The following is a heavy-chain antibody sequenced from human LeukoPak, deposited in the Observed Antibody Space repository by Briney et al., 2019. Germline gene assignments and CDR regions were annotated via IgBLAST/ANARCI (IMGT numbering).Heavy chain of an antibody. Sequence: GGSLRLSCVASGFTFNNYAMSWVRQAPGRGLEWVSAISGSGGSTYHEESVKGRFIISRDNSKNTLYLQMNSLRAEDTAVYYCAKSPEGVRNYWGQGTLVTVSS. CDR3: AKSPEGVRNY. CDR1: GFTFNNYA. CDR2: ISGSGGST. J-gene: IGHJ4*02. V-gene: IGHV3-23*01. D-gene: IGHD2-2*01.